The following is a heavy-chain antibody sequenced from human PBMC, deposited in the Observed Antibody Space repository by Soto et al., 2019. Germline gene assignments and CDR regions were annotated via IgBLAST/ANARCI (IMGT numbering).Heavy chain of an antibody. V-gene: IGHV1-18*01. CDR1: DKTFLSYG. CDR2: ISPYNGNI. Sequence: QVQLVQSGAEVKKPGASVKVSCKASDKTFLSYGISWVRQGPGHGLAWRGWISPYNGNINYAQKLQGRVTMTTDTSTSTDYMALRSLTSDDTAVYYCATPIYTVMVFRDWGQGTLVTVSS. J-gene: IGHJ4*02. D-gene: IGHD5-18*01. CDR3: ATPIYTVMVFRD.